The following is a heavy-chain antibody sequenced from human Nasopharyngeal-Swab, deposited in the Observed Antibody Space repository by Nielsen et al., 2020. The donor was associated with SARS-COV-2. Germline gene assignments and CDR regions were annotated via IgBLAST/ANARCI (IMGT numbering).Heavy chain of an antibody. V-gene: IGHV1-8*01. CDR3: ARSYPAFGY. J-gene: IGHJ4*02. CDR2: MNPNSGNG. CDR1: GYTFPSSD. D-gene: IGHD2-2*01. Sequence: ASVKVSCKASGYTFPSSDINWVRQATGQRLEWMGGMNPNSGNGGYAQKFQGRVTMTRDTSISTAYMELSSLTSEDTAVYYCARSYPAFGYWGQGTRVTVSS.